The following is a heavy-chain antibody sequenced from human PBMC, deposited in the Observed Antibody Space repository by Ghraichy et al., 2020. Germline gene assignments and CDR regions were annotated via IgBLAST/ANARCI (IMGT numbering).Heavy chain of an antibody. D-gene: IGHD5-18*01. CDR3: VRDYRAMAN. CDR1: GFSFSNDW. V-gene: IGHV3-74*01. J-gene: IGHJ1*01. Sequence: LSLTCEASGFSFSNDWMHWVRQAPGKGLVWVSRINNDGSTYYLDSVRGRFTISRDNAKSTLFLQMNSLRAEDTGLYYCVRDYRAMANWGQGTQVTVSS. CDR2: INNDGST.